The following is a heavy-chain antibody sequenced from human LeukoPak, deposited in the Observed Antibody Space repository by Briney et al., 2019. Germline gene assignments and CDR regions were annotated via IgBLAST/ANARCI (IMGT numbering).Heavy chain of an antibody. V-gene: IGHV3-21*01. CDR3: ARGEYSYGYEDAFDI. J-gene: IGHJ3*02. CDR2: ISSSSSYI. CDR1: GFTFSSYS. Sequence: SGGSLRLSCAASGFTFSSYSMNWVRQAPGKGLEWVSSISSSSSYIYYADSVKGRFTISRDNAKNSLYLQMNSLRAEDTAVYYCARGEYSYGYEDAFDIWGQGTMVTVSS. D-gene: IGHD5-18*01.